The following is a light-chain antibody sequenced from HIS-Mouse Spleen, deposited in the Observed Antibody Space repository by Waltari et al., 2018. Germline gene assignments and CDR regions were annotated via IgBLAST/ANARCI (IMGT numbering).Light chain of an antibody. CDR1: SLRCYY. CDR2: GKN. J-gene: IGLJ2*01. V-gene: IGLV3-19*01. Sequence: SSELTQDPAVSVALGQTVRITCQGDSLRCYYASWSQQKQGQAPVLVIYGKNNRPSGIPDRFSGSSSGNTASLTITGAQAEDEADYYCNSRDSSGNHHVVFGGGTKLTVL. CDR3: NSRDSSGNHHVV.